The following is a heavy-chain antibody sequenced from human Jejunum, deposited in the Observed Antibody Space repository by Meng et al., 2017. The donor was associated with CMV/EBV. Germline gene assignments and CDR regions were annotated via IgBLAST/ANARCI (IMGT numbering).Heavy chain of an antibody. CDR1: GDSISNYF. J-gene: IGHJ4*02. V-gene: IGHV4-4*07. D-gene: IGHD3-22*01. Sequence: VHPQESGPGRVRPSETLSLTCTVSGDSISNYFWSWIRHPAGKKLEWIGRISPSGNINYIPSLKGRVTMSLDTSNNQIFLNLTSVTAADTALYYCARGESRGYYYFDYWGQGILVTVSS. CDR2: ISPSGNI. CDR3: ARGESRGYYYFDY.